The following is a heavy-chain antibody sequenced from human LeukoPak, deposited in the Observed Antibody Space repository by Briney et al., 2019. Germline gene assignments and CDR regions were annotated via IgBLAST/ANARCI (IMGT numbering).Heavy chain of an antibody. D-gene: IGHD1-1*01. CDR3: VREGLERRTNFDY. Sequence: GGSLRLSRSASGFTLTSHVMHWFRQAPGKGLQYVSGISMNVQTTYYAGSVKGRFTISRDNSKNTVYVQMNSLTPEDTALYYCVREGLERRTNFDYWGQGTLVSVSS. CDR2: ISMNVQTT. J-gene: IGHJ4*02. CDR1: GFTLTSHV. V-gene: IGHV3-64*05.